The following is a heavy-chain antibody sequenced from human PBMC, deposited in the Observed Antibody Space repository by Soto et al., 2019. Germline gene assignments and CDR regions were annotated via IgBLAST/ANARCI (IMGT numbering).Heavy chain of an antibody. J-gene: IGHJ5*02. V-gene: IGHV4-30-4*01. CDR1: GGSISSGDYY. D-gene: IGHD1-1*01. CDR2: IYYSGST. CDR3: ATAPALNWNDENWFGP. Sequence: SETLSLTCTVSGGSISSGDYYWSWIRQPPGKGLEWIGYIYYSGSTYYNPSLKSRVTISVDTSKNQFSLKLSSVTAADTAVYYCATAPALNWNDENWFGPWGQGTLVTVSS.